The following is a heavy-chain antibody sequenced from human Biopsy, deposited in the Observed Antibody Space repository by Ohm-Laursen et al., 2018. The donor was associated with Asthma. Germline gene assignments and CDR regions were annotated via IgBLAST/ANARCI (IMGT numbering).Heavy chain of an antibody. J-gene: IGHJ3*02. D-gene: IGHD3-9*01. CDR1: GYTFINYA. CDR3: ARTYFDFLTGQVHDAFDM. Sequence: ASVKVSCKASGYTFINYAIHWVRQAPGHSLEWMGWINAANGNTKYSQKFQGRLTISRDTSASTAFMDLSSLRSEDTAVYYCARTYFDFLTGQVHDAFDMWGQGTMVTVSS. V-gene: IGHV1-3*01. CDR2: INAANGNT.